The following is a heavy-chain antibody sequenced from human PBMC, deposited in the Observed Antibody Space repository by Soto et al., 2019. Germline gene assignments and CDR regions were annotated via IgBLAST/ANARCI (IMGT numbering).Heavy chain of an antibody. CDR2: IYWDDDT. Sequence: SGPTLVKPTQTLTLTCTFSGFSLSTSGVGVGWIRQPPGKALEWLALIYWDDDTRYSSCTESRITITKDTSKNQVVLTMTNMDTVDTVKYYCAHTERTQDYDFWSGYSERWNFDYWGQGTLVTVSS. J-gene: IGHJ4*02. D-gene: IGHD3-3*01. V-gene: IGHV2-5*02. CDR1: GFSLSTSGVG. CDR3: AHTERTQDYDFWSGYSERWNFDY.